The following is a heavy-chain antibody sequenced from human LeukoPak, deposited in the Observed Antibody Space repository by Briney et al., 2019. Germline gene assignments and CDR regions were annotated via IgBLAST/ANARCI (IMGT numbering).Heavy chain of an antibody. CDR1: GGTFLSHT. D-gene: IGHD3-10*01. V-gene: IGHV1-69*16. Sequence: ASVKVSCKTSGGTFLSHTFSWVRQAPGHGLEWIGKITLVIETAKYAETFQGRVSIYTDEDTTTVYMDLSGLRPDDTADYYCARVNLRGSNYNWFDPWGQGTRVIVSS. J-gene: IGHJ5*02. CDR2: ITLVIETA. CDR3: ARVNLRGSNYNWFDP.